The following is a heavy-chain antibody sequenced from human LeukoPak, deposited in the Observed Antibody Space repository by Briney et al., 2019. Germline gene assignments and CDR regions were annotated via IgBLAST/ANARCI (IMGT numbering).Heavy chain of an antibody. J-gene: IGHJ4*02. CDR2: IKQDGSEK. D-gene: IGHD3-22*01. CDR3: ARDLSDYYDSSGYYGD. CDR1: GFTFSDYY. V-gene: IGHV3-7*01. Sequence: PGGSLRLSCAASGFTFSDYYMSWVRQAPGKGLEWVANIKQDGSEKYYVDSVKGRFTISRDNAKNSLYLQMNSLRAEDTAVYYCARDLSDYYDSSGYYGDWGQGTLVTVSS.